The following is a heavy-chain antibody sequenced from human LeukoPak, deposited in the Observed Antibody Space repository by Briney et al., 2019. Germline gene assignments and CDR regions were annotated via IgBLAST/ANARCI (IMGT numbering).Heavy chain of an antibody. CDR3: AKFATVTVPNWLDF. CDR1: GGSISGYF. V-gene: IGHV4-59*01. Sequence: PTETLSLTCSVSGGSISGYFWSWIRQPPGEVLQFIGYIFYTGTASYNPSLNSRVTMSVDTSKNQFSLKVSSVTAVDTAVYYCAKFATVTVPNWLDFWGQGILVTVSS. D-gene: IGHD4-17*01. J-gene: IGHJ5*01. CDR2: IFYTGTA.